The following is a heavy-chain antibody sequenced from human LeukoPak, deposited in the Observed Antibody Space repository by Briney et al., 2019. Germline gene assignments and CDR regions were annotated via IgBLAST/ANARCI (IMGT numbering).Heavy chain of an antibody. V-gene: IGHV1-2*06. J-gene: IGHJ4*02. CDR3: ARDWGGKIDY. Sequence: GASVKVSCKASGYTFTDYYIHWVRQAPGQGLEWMGRINPNNGGTNYAQKLQGRVTMTRDTSISTAYMELSSLRSDDTAIYYCARDWGGKIDYWGQGTLVTVSS. D-gene: IGHD3-10*01. CDR2: INPNNGGT. CDR1: GYTFTDYY.